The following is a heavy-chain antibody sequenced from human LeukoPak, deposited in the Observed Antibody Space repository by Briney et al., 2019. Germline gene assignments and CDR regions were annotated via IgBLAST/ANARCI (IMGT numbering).Heavy chain of an antibody. CDR2: INPCGGST. V-gene: IGHV1-46*01. D-gene: IGHD3-22*01. CDR3: ARDHPYYDSSGYLGY. Sequence: ASVKVSCKASGYTFTSYYMHWVRQAPGQGLEWMGIINPCGGSTSYAQKFQGGVTMTRDTSTSTVYMELSSLRSEDTAVYYCARDHPYYDSSGYLGYWGQGTLVTVSS. CDR1: GYTFTSYY. J-gene: IGHJ4*02.